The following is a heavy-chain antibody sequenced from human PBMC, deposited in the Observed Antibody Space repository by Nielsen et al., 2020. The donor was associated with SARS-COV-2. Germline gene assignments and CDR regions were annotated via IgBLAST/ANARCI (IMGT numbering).Heavy chain of an antibody. CDR2: TGIYNGNT. CDR1: GYTFTNYG. Sequence: ASVKVSCKASGYTFTNYGITWVRQAPGQGLEWLGWTGIYNGNTKYAQKLQGRVTMTTDTSTATAYMELRSLRSDDTAIYYCAKRVITFGGIVEGWFDYWGQGTLVTVSS. D-gene: IGHD3-16*02. CDR3: AKRVITFGGIVEGWFDY. J-gene: IGHJ5*01. V-gene: IGHV1-18*04.